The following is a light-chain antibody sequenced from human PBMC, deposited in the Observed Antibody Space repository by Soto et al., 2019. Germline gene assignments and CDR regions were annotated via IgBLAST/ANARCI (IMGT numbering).Light chain of an antibody. CDR3: QQYFNWPLT. CDR1: ENIGST. Sequence: EIVMTQSPASVSVSPGETVTLSCRASENIGSTLGWYQQKPVQAPRLVIYGGVARATDVPGRFSGSGSGTDYTLTISSLQYEDFAVYYCQQYFNWPLTFGQGTKVEVK. V-gene: IGKV3-15*01. CDR2: GGV. J-gene: IGKJ1*01.